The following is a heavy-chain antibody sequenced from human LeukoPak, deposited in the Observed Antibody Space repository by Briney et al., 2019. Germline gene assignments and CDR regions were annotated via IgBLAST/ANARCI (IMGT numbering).Heavy chain of an antibody. V-gene: IGHV3-74*01. CDR2: INPDGTTT. J-gene: IGHJ4*02. CDR1: GFTFSSHW. CDR3: ATVFDY. Sequence: GGSLRLSCAASGFTFSSHWIHWVRQAPGKGLVWVSRINPDGTTTNYADSVKGRFTISRDNAKNTLYLQMNSLRAEDTAVYYCATVFDYWGQGTLVTVSS.